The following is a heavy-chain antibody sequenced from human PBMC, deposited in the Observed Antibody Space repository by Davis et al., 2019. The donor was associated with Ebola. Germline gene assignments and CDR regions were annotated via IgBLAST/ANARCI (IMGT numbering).Heavy chain of an antibody. CDR3: AKLIVATTMGWFDP. Sequence: GGSLRLSCTDSVITFSSYAMTWVRQAPGKGLEWVSAISGSGGSTYYADSVKGRFTISRDNSKKTLYLQMNSLRAEDTAVYYWAKLIVATTMGWFDPWGQGTLVTVSS. CDR1: VITFSSYA. D-gene: IGHD5-12*01. J-gene: IGHJ5*02. V-gene: IGHV3-23*01. CDR2: ISGSGGST.